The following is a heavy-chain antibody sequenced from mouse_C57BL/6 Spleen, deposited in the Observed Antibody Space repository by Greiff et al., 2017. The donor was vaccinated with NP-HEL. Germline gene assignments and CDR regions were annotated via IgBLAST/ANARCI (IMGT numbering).Heavy chain of an antibody. CDR2: IDPANGNT. CDR3: ARTYGSRAHYFDY. D-gene: IGHD1-1*01. J-gene: IGHJ2*01. Sequence: EVKLQESVAELVRPGASVKLSCTASGFNIKNTYMHWVKQRPEQGLEWIGRIDPANGNTKYAPKFQGKATITADTSSNTAYLQLSSLTSEDTAIYYCARTYGSRAHYFDYWGQGTTLTVSS. CDR1: GFNIKNTY. V-gene: IGHV14-3*01.